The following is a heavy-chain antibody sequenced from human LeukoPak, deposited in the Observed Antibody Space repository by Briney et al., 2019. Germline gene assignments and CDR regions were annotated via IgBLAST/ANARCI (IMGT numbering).Heavy chain of an antibody. CDR2: ISSNGGST. J-gene: IGHJ3*02. D-gene: IGHD6-13*01. CDR3: ARGKQLGYHDAFDI. CDR1: GFTFSSYA. Sequence: PGGSLRLSCAASGFTFSSYAMHWARQAPGKGLEYVSAISSNGGSTYYANSVKGRFTISRDNSKNTLYLQMGSLRAEDMAVYYCARGKQLGYHDAFDIWGQGTMVTVSS. V-gene: IGHV3-64*01.